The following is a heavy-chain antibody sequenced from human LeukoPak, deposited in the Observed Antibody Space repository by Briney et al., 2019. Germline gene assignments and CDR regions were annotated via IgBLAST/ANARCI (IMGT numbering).Heavy chain of an antibody. Sequence: PSETLSLTCAVYGGSFSGYYWSWIRQPPGKGLEWIGEINHSGSTNYNPSLKSRVTISVDTSKKQVSLKLSSVTAADTAVYYCARLGYSSSEGYWGQGTLVTVSS. CDR2: INHSGST. D-gene: IGHD6-13*01. CDR3: ARLGYSSSEGY. J-gene: IGHJ4*02. V-gene: IGHV4-34*01. CDR1: GGSFSGYY.